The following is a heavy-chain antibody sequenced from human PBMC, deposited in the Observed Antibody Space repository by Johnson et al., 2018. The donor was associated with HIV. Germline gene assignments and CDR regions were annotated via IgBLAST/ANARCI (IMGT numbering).Heavy chain of an antibody. Sequence: QVQLVESGGGLVQPGRSLRLSCAASGFTFSSYAMHWVRQAPGKGLEWVAIISNDGSNKYYAQSVKGRFTISRDNSKNTLYLQMNSLRAEDTAVYYCARESLVPAMTAFDFWGQGTMVTVSS. D-gene: IGHD2-2*01. CDR1: GFTFSSYA. J-gene: IGHJ3*01. V-gene: IGHV3-30*04. CDR3: ARESLVPAMTAFDF. CDR2: ISNDGSNK.